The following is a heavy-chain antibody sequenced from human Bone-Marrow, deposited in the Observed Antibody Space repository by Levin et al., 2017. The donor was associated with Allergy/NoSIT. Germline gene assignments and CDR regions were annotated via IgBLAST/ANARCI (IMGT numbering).Heavy chain of an antibody. D-gene: IGHD2-15*01. CDR1: GGTFSSYT. CDR2: IIPILGIA. V-gene: IGHV1-69*04. Sequence: KISCKASGGTFSSYTISWVRQAPGQGLEWMGRIIPILGIANYAQKFQGRVTITADKSTSTAYMELSSLRSEDTAVYYCARDMEYCSGGSCYSGYWGQGTLVTVSS. J-gene: IGHJ4*02. CDR3: ARDMEYCSGGSCYSGY.